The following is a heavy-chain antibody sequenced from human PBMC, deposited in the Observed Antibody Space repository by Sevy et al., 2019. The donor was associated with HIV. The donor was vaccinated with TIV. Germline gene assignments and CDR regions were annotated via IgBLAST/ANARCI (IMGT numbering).Heavy chain of an antibody. Sequence: ASVKVSCKASGHIFSGYYFYWVRQAPGQGLELMGWINPESGDTNYARKFQGRVTMTRDTSVTTAYMTLSRLKSNDTALYYCARGPLVSYYDFWKRAPDYWGQGTLVTVSS. V-gene: IGHV1-2*02. CDR1: GHIFSGYY. CDR2: INPESGDT. D-gene: IGHD3-3*01. CDR3: ARGPLVSYYDFWKRAPDY. J-gene: IGHJ4*02.